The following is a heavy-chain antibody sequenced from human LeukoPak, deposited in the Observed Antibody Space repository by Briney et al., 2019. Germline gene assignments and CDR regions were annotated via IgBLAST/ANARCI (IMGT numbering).Heavy chain of an antibody. CDR2: LYHNGTT. Sequence: PSETLSLTCAVSGDSISSGAYSWSWIRQPPGKGLEWIGSLYHNGTTYYNPSLKSRVTISVDRSKNQFSLKLSSVTAADTAVYYCAAVWFGELWYFDYWGQGTLVTVSS. V-gene: IGHV4-30-2*01. CDR3: AAVWFGELWYFDY. CDR1: GDSISSGAYS. J-gene: IGHJ4*02. D-gene: IGHD3-10*01.